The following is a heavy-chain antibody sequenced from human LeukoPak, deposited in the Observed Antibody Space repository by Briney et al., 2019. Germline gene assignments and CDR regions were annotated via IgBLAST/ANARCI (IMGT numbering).Heavy chain of an antibody. D-gene: IGHD3-10*02. V-gene: IGHV3-72*01. CDR1: GFTFSDHH. J-gene: IGHJ4*02. CDR3: AAVRGVMGY. CDR2: VRDKVDGHTT. Sequence: GGSLRLSCAASGFTFSDHHMDWVRQAPGKGLEWVGRVRDKVDGHTTEYAASVKGRFTISRDDSRSLLYLQMNSLKTEDTAVYYCAAVRGVMGYWGQGTLVTVSS.